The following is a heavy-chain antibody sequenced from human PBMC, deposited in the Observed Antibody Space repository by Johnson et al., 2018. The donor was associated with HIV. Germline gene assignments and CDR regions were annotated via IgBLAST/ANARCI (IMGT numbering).Heavy chain of an antibody. D-gene: IGHD6-19*01. J-gene: IGHJ3*02. Sequence: VQLVESGGGVVQPGGSLRLSCAASGFTFSTYAMNWVRQAPGKGLEWVANIKQDGSEKYYVDSVKGRFTISRDNAKNSVYLQMNSLRAEDTAVYYCARDGEDSSGWDNFGAFDIWGQGTMVTVSS. CDR3: ARDGEDSSGWDNFGAFDI. V-gene: IGHV3-7*01. CDR1: GFTFSTYA. CDR2: IKQDGSEK.